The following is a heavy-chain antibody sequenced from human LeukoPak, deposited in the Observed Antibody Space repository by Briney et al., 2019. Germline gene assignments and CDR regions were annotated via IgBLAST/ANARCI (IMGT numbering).Heavy chain of an antibody. CDR3: ARASGYSYDHPFDY. CDR2: IYYSGST. D-gene: IGHD5-18*01. CDR1: GGSISSSSYY. Sequence: SQTLSLTCTVSGGSISSSSYYWGWIRQPPGKGLEWIGSIYYSGSTYYNPSLKSRNTISVVASKNQFSLKLSSVTAADTAVYYCARASGYSYDHPFDYWGQGTLVTVSS. J-gene: IGHJ4*02. V-gene: IGHV4-39*07.